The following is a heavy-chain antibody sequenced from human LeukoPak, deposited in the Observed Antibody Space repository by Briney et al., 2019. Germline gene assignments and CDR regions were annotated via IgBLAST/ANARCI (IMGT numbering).Heavy chain of an antibody. CDR1: GGSISSSSYY. V-gene: IGHV4-39*07. D-gene: IGHD1-1*01. Sequence: KPSETLSLTCTVSGGSISSSSYYWGWIRQPPGKGLEWIGSIYYSGSTYYNPSLKSRVTISVDTSKNQFSLKLSSVTAADTAVYYCATTRYRPQGGWFDPWGQGTLVTVSS. J-gene: IGHJ5*02. CDR3: ATTRYRPQGGWFDP. CDR2: IYYSGST.